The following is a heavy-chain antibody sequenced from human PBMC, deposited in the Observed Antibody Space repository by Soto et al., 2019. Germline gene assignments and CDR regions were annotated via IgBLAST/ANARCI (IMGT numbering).Heavy chain of an antibody. CDR1: GDSLSNSGFY. Sequence: PSETLSLTCSVSGDSLSNSGFYWAWIRQPPGEGLEWIGSIYHTGNAYYNPSLKSRVTISVDTSKNHFSLNLNSLTAADTAVYYCARGRFGDSSPFDYWGRGTLVTVSS. J-gene: IGHJ4*02. CDR3: ARGRFGDSSPFDY. D-gene: IGHD3-10*01. CDR2: IYHTGNA. V-gene: IGHV4-39*07.